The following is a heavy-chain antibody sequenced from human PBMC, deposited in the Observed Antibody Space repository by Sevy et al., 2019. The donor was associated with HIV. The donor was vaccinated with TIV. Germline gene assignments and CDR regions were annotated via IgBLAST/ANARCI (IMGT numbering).Heavy chain of an antibody. CDR3: AKEGGDIVVVISAGHTKTRTAGYFDY. Sequence: LPGGSLRLSCAASGFTFTSYAMSWVRQAPGKGLEWVSGISGSGGSTYYADAVKGRFTISRDNSKNTLYLQMNSLRAEDTAVYYCAKEGGDIVVVISAGHTKTRTAGYFDYWGQGTLVTVSS. CDR1: GFTFTSYA. CDR2: ISGSGGST. V-gene: IGHV3-23*01. J-gene: IGHJ4*02. D-gene: IGHD2-15*01.